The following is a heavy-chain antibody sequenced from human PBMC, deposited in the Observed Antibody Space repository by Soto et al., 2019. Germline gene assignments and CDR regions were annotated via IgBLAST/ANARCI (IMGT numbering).Heavy chain of an antibody. CDR2: ISAYNGNT. CDR3: ARDTPTRGLLAPYYFNY. V-gene: IGHV1-18*01. Sequence: GASVKVSCKASGYTFTSYGISWVRQAPGQGLEWMGWISAYNGNTNYAQKLQGRVTMTTDTSTSTAYMELRSLRSEDTAVYYCARDTPTRGLLAPYYFNYWGQGTLVTVSS. D-gene: IGHD4-17*01. CDR1: GYTFTSYG. J-gene: IGHJ4*02.